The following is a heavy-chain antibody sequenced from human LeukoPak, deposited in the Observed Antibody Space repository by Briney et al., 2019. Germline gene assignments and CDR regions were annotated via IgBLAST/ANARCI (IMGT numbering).Heavy chain of an antibody. J-gene: IGHJ6*03. CDR3: AREGLDYSTTVVTPKRDYYYYYYMDV. CDR2: IKPSSGDT. CDR1: GYTFSGYY. Sequence: AASVKVSCKASGYTFSGYYIHWVRQAPGQGLEWMGWIKPSSGDTNYAQKFQGRVTMTRDMSTSTVYMELSSLRSEDTAVYYCAREGLDYSTTVVTPKRDYYYYYYMDVWGKGTTVTVSS. V-gene: IGHV1-2*02. D-gene: IGHD4-23*01.